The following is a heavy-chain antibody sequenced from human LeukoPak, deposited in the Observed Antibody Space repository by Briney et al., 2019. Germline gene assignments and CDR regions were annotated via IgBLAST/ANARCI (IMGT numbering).Heavy chain of an antibody. J-gene: IGHJ5*02. D-gene: IGHD6-13*01. CDR1: GFTFSTYW. CDR3: SRWEGIAAAA. V-gene: IGHV3-49*03. Sequence: GGSLRLSCAASGFTFSTYWMTWFRQAPGKGLEWVGFIRSKTYGGTIEYAASVKGRFTISRDDSKSVAYLQMNSLKTEDTALYYCSRWEGIAAAAWGQGTLVTVSS. CDR2: IRSKTYGGTI.